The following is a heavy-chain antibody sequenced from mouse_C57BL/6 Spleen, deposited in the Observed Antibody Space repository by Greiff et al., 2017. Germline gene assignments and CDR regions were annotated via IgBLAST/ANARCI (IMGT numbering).Heavy chain of an antibody. CDR1: GYTFTDYE. J-gene: IGHJ2*01. CDR2: IDPETGGT. CDR3: TRSGGYDEYYFDY. Sequence: QVQLQQSGAELVRPGASVTLSCKASGYTFTDYEMHWVKQTPVHGLEWIGAIDPETGGTAYNQKFKGKAILTADKSSSTAYMELRSLTSEDSAVYYCTRSGGYDEYYFDYWGQGTTLTVSS. V-gene: IGHV1-15*01. D-gene: IGHD2-2*01.